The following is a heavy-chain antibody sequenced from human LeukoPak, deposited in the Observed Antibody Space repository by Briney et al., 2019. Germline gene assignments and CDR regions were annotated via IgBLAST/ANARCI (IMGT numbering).Heavy chain of an antibody. Sequence: GGSLRLSCVGSGFIFSDQCMDWVRQAPGKGLEWLGRVRNKAHNYMTEYAASVKGRFSISRDDSLNSLFLQLNSLTVEDAAVYYCVRGGGYFFDYWGRGTRVTVSS. V-gene: IGHV3-72*01. J-gene: IGHJ4*02. CDR3: VRGGGYFFDY. CDR1: GFIFSDQC. CDR2: VRNKAHNYMT. D-gene: IGHD4-23*01.